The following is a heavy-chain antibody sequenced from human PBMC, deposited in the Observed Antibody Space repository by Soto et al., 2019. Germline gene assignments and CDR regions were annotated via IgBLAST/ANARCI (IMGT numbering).Heavy chain of an antibody. D-gene: IGHD5-18*01. CDR2: IIPMFGTA. V-gene: IGHV1-69*12. J-gene: IGHJ4*02. Sequence: QVQLVQSGAEVKKPESSVKVSCKAPGGTFSTYAISWVRQAPGQGLEWMGGIIPMFGTANYAQRFQDRVTITADESTTTVYMALSSLRSEDTAVYSCASGIQLWLRRINNGYSGWGQGTLVTVSS. CDR3: ASGIQLWLRRINNGYSG. CDR1: GGTFSTYA.